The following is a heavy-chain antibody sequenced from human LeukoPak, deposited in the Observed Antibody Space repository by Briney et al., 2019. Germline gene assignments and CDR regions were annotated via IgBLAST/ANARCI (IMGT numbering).Heavy chain of an antibody. CDR2: ISGSGGST. CDR1: GFTFSNYA. D-gene: IGHD3-10*01. CDR3: AKAVQGFDDYFDY. Sequence: PGGSLRLSCAASGFTFSNYAMSWVRQAPGKGLKWVSAISGSGGSTYYADSVKGRFTISRDNAKNSLYPQMNSLRAEDTALYYCAKAVQGFDDYFDYWGQGTLVTVSS. J-gene: IGHJ4*02. V-gene: IGHV3-23*01.